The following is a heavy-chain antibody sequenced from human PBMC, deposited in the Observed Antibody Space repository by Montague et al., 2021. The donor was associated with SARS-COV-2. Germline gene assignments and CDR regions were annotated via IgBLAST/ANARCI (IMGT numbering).Heavy chain of an antibody. Sequence: SETLSLTCTVSGGSITNNIDYWAWIRQPPGKGLEWIGRIYYTGNTYYNPSLKSRVTISVVTSKNHFTLKLSSVTAAETAVYYCARPKRYFDSSGSPSAFDFWGQGTKVTVSS. V-gene: IGHV4-39*02. D-gene: IGHD3-22*01. CDR1: GGSITNNIDY. J-gene: IGHJ3*01. CDR2: IYYTGNT. CDR3: ARPKRYFDSSGSPSAFDF.